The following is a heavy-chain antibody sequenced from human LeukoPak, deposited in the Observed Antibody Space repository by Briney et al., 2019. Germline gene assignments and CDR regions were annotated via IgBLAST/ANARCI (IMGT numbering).Heavy chain of an antibody. CDR3: ARGAPDYDILTGPGGY. J-gene: IGHJ4*02. CDR2: ISYDGSNK. CDR1: GFTFSSYA. V-gene: IGHV3-30*01. Sequence: PGGSLRLSCAASGFTFSSYAMHWVRQAPGKGLEWVAVISYDGSNKYYADSVKGRFTISRDNSKNTLYLQMNSLRAEDTAVYYCARGAPDYDILTGPGGYWGQGTLVTVSS. D-gene: IGHD3-9*01.